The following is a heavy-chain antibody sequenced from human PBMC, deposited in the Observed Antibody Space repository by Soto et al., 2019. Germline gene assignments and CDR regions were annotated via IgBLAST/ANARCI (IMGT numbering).Heavy chain of an antibody. CDR1: GFTFSSYA. J-gene: IGHJ5*02. V-gene: IGHV3-23*01. D-gene: IGHD2-2*02. CDR2: ISGGGGST. CDR3: ATDIHATWLLNS. Sequence: PAGSLRLSCAASGFTFSSYAMSWVRQAPGKGLEWVSAISGGGGSTYYADSVKGRFTISRDNSKNTLYLQMDSLRAEDTSLYLCATDIHATWLLNSWGQGTLVTISS.